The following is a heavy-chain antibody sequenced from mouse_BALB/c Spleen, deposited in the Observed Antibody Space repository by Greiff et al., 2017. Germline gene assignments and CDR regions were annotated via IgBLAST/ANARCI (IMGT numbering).Heavy chain of an antibody. V-gene: IGHV5-6-5*01. CDR3: ARGRGSSGYDYAMDY. CDR1: GFTFSSYA. Sequence: EVKLVESGGGLVKPGGSLKLSCAASGFTFSSYAMSWVRQTPEKRLEWVASISSGGSTYYPDSVKGRFTISRDNARNILYLQMSSLRSEDTAMYYCARGRGSSGYDYAMDYWGQGTSVTVSS. CDR2: ISSGGST. D-gene: IGHD3-1*01. J-gene: IGHJ4*01.